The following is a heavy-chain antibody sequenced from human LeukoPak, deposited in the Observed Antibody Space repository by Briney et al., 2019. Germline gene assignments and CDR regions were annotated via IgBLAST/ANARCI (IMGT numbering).Heavy chain of an antibody. V-gene: IGHV5-51*01. CDR1: GYRFTSYW. D-gene: IGHD6-19*01. J-gene: IGHJ4*02. Sequence: GAALLISCQGSGYRFTSYWIAWVRQLPGKGLEWGGVNYHCDSDTTYSPSFQVQVTISADKSISTAYLQWSSLKASDTAMYYCARRSSIGVLLFDYWGQGTLVTVSS. CDR3: ARRSSIGVLLFDY. CDR2: NYHCDSDT.